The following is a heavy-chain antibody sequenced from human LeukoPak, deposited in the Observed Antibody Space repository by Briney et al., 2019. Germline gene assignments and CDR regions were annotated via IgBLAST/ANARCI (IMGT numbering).Heavy chain of an antibody. D-gene: IGHD6-19*01. CDR2: IYYSGST. V-gene: IGHV4-39*01. Sequence: SETLSLTCTVSGGSISSSSYYWGWIRQPPGKGLEWIGSIYYSGSTYYNPSLKSRVTISVDTSKNQFSLKLSSVTAADTAVYYCARHTSIPSGWYDRGYYFDYWGQGTPVTVSS. CDR1: GGSISSSSYY. J-gene: IGHJ4*02. CDR3: ARHTSIPSGWYDRGYYFDY.